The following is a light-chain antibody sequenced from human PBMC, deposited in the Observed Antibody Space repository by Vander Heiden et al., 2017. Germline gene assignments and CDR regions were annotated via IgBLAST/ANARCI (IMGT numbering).Light chain of an antibody. CDR3: QQSVSSPVT. J-gene: IGKJ2*01. CDR2: AAS. V-gene: IGKV1-39*01. Sequence: DIQMTQSPSSLSASIGDRVTLTCRAGQTIASYLNWYQQKPGKAPKLLIYAASSLQSGVPSRFSGSGSGTFFTLTISSLQPEDFATYYCQQSVSSPVTFGQGTKLEIK. CDR1: QTIASY.